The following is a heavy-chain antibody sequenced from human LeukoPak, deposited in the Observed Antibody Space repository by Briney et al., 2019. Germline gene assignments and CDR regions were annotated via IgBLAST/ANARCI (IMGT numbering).Heavy chain of an antibody. CDR3: AKSSYYDSSGYYREYYFDY. V-gene: IGHV3-23*01. CDR2: ISGGGGST. Sequence: GGSLRLSCAGSGFTFSSYAMSWVRQAPGKGLEWVSAISGGGGSTHYADSVKGRFTISRDNSKNTLYLQMSSLRAGDTAVYYCAKSSYYDSSGYYREYYFDYWGQGTLVTVSS. D-gene: IGHD3-22*01. CDR1: GFTFSSYA. J-gene: IGHJ4*02.